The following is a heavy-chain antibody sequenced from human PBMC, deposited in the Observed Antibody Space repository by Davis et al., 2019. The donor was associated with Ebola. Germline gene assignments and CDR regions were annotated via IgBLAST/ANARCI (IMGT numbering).Heavy chain of an antibody. CDR3: ARGKVVAATPYYYGMDV. V-gene: IGHV3-21*01. CDR1: GFTFSSYN. Sequence: PGGSLRLSCAGSGFTFSSYNMNWVRQAPGKGLEWVSSISSSSSYIYYADSVKGRFTISRDNAKNSLYLQMNSLRAEDTAVYYCARGKVVAATPYYYGMDVWGQGTTVTVSS. CDR2: ISSSSSYI. D-gene: IGHD2-15*01. J-gene: IGHJ6*02.